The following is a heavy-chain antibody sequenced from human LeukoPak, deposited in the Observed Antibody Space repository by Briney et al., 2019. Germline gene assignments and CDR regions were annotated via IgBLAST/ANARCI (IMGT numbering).Heavy chain of an antibody. CDR2: IKEDGSEE. Sequence: GGSLRLSCAASGFNFNTFWMTWVRQAPGKGLEWVANIKEDGSEEYYVDSVKGRFTISRDNAKNSLYLQMNSLRAEDTAVYYCARVGYYDSSGYYHFDYWGQGTLVTVSS. J-gene: IGHJ4*02. V-gene: IGHV3-7*01. D-gene: IGHD3-22*01. CDR1: GFNFNTFW. CDR3: ARVGYYDSSGYYHFDY.